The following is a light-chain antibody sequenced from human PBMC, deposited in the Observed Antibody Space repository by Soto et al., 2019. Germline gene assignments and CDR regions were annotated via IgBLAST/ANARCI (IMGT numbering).Light chain of an antibody. J-gene: IGKJ1*01. CDR2: AAS. CDR3: EQANSFPRT. CDR1: QAISTW. Sequence: DIQMTQSPSSVSASVGDRVTITCRASQAISTWLAWYQQKPGKAPKLLIYAASNLQTGVTSRFSGSGSGTDFTLTISSLQPEDFASYYCEQANSFPRTFGQGTKVESK. V-gene: IGKV1D-12*01.